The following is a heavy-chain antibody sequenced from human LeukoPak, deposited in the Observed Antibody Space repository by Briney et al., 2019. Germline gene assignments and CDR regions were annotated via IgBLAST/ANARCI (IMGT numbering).Heavy chain of an antibody. CDR3: ASEIVGATPAAVAFDI. V-gene: IGHV3-21*01. CDR1: GFTFSSYS. J-gene: IGHJ3*02. Sequence: PGGSLRLSCAASGFTFSSYSMNWVRQAPGKGLEWVSSISSSSSYIYYADSVKGRFTISRDNAKNSLYLQMNSLRAEDTAVYYCASEIVGATPAAVAFDIWGQGTMVTVSS. D-gene: IGHD1-26*01. CDR2: ISSSSSYI.